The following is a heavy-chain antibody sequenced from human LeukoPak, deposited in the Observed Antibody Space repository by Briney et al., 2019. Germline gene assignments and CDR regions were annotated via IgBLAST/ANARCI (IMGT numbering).Heavy chain of an antibody. D-gene: IGHD1-26*01. CDR1: GFTFSSYA. CDR2: ISGSGGST. J-gene: IGHJ4*02. V-gene: IGHV3-23*01. CDR3: AKAMSGSYYFDFDY. Sequence: GGSLRLSCAASGFTFSSYAMSWVRQAPGKGLEWVSAISGSGGSTYYADSVKGRFTISRDNSENTLYLQMNSLRAEDTAVYYCAKAMSGSYYFDFDYWGQGTLVTVSS.